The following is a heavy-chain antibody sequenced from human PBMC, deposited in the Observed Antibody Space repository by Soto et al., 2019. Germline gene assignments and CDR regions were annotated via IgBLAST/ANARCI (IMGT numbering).Heavy chain of an antibody. CDR2: ISYDGSNT. CDR3: AKGVSGYGDYMDY. V-gene: IGHV3-30*18. CDR1: GFTFSTYG. J-gene: IGHJ4*02. Sequence: GGSLRLSCAASGFTFSTYGMHWVRQAPGQGLEWVGLISYDGSNTYYADSVKGRFTISRDNSKNTLYLQMNSLRTEDTAVYYCAKGVSGYGDYMDYWGQGTLVTVSS. D-gene: IGHD4-17*01.